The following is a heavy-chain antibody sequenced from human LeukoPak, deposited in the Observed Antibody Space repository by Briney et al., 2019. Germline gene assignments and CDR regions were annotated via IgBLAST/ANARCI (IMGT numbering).Heavy chain of an antibody. D-gene: IGHD3-10*01. CDR3: ARVFTTMVRGVIDY. J-gene: IGHJ4*02. V-gene: IGHV1-2*02. Sequence: ASVKVSCKASGYTFTGYYMHWVRQAPGQGLEWMGWINPNSGGTNYAQKFQGRVTMTRDTSISTAYMELSRLRSDDTAVYYCARVFTTMVRGVIDYWGQGTLVTVSS. CDR1: GYTFTGYY. CDR2: INPNSGGT.